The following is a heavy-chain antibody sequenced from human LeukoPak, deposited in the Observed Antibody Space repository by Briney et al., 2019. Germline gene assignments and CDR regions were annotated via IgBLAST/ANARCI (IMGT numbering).Heavy chain of an antibody. CDR2: INHSGST. J-gene: IGHJ4*02. V-gene: IGHV4-34*01. CDR1: GGSFRGYY. Sequence: SETLSLTRAVYGGSFRGYYWSWIRQPPGKGLEWIGEINHSGSTNYNPSLKSRVTISLDTSMKKFSLKLNSVTAADTAVYYCASTERCSTTCPLDYWGQGTLVTVSS. CDR3: ASTERCSTTCPLDY. D-gene: IGHD2-2*01.